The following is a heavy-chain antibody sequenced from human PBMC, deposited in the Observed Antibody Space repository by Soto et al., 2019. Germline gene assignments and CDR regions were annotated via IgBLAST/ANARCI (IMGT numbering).Heavy chain of an antibody. D-gene: IGHD5-12*01. V-gene: IGHV1-69*12. CDR3: ASGILLWLRRINNGYSG. Sequence: QVQLVQSGAEVKTPESSVKVSCKAPGGTFSTYAISWVRQAPGQGLEWMGGIIPMFGTANYAQRFQDRVTITADESPNTVYMALSSLRSEDTAVYFCASGILLWLRRINNGYSGWGQGTLVTGSS. CDR2: IIPMFGTA. CDR1: GGTFSTYA. J-gene: IGHJ4*02.